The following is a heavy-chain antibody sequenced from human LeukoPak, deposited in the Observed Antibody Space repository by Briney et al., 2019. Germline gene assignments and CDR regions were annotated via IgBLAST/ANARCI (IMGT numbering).Heavy chain of an antibody. D-gene: IGHD3-3*01. Sequence: SETLSLTCTVSGGSISSYYWSWIRQPPGKGLEWIGYIYYSGSTNYNPSLKSRVTISVDTSKNQFSLKLSSVTAADTAVYYCARDGYYDFWSGIKYYYMDVWGKGTTVTVSS. CDR3: ARDGYYDFWSGIKYYYMDV. CDR2: IYYSGST. V-gene: IGHV4-59*01. CDR1: GGSISSYY. J-gene: IGHJ6*03.